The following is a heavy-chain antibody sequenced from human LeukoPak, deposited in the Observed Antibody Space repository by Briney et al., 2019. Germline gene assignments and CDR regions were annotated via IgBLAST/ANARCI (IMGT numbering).Heavy chain of an antibody. CDR3: ATVFES. CDR1: GFTFSSYD. Sequence: GGSLRLSCAASGFTFSSYDMHWVRQATGKGLEWVSGINWNGGSTGYADSVKGRFTISRDNAKNTVSLQMNSLSVEDTAIYYCATVFESWGQGFLVTVSS. CDR2: INWNGGST. V-gene: IGHV3-20*04. J-gene: IGHJ4*02.